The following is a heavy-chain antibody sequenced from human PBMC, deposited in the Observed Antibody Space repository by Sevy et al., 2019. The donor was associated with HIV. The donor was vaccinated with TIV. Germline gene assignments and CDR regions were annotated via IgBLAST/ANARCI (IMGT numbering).Heavy chain of an antibody. Sequence: GESLKISCKGSGYSFSSHWIGWVRQMPGRGLEWRGIIYPGDSDIRYSPSFQGQVTLSAATSIDTAYLQWSSLKASDTAVYYCASCPPTVSTGNYYYYGMDVWGQGTTVTVSS. D-gene: IGHD4-17*01. V-gene: IGHV5-51*01. CDR2: IYPGDSDI. J-gene: IGHJ6*02. CDR3: ASCPPTVSTGNYYYYGMDV. CDR1: GYSFSSHW.